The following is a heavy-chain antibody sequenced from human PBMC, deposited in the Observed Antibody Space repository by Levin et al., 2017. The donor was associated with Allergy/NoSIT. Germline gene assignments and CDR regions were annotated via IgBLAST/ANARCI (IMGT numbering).Heavy chain of an antibody. J-gene: IGHJ4*02. CDR3: ARVQGGSGPRYFDY. D-gene: IGHD2-15*01. V-gene: IGHV3-48*01. CDR1: GFTFSSYS. Sequence: GGSLRLSCAASGFTFSSYSMNWVRQAPGKGLEWVSYISSSSSTIYYADSVKGRFTISRDNAKSSLYLQMNSLRGEDTAVYYCARVQGGSGPRYFDYWGQGTLVTVSS. CDR2: ISSSSSTI.